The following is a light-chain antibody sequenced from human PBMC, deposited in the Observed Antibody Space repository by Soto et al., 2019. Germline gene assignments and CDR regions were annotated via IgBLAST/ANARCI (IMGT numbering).Light chain of an antibody. CDR2: DNN. V-gene: IGLV1-51*01. J-gene: IGLJ2*01. CDR1: SSNIGNNY. CDR3: ATWDYSLTGEV. Sequence: QSVLTQPPSVSAAPGQKVTISCSGSSSNIGNNYVSWYQQLPGTAPKLLIYDNNKRPSGIPDRFSGSKSGTSGTLDITGLQTGDEAGYYCATWDYSLTGEVFGGGTKLTVL.